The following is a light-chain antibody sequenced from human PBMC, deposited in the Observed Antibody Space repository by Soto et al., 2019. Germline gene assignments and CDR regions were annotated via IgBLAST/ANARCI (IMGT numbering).Light chain of an antibody. CDR3: QQYNNWPRT. Sequence: EIVLTQSPGTLSLSPGERATLYCRASQSVSSSYLAWYQQKPGQAPRLLIYGASSRATGIPDRFSGSGSGTDFTLTISRLEPEDFAVYYCQQYNNWPRTFGRGTKVDIK. J-gene: IGKJ1*01. CDR2: GAS. CDR1: QSVSSSY. V-gene: IGKV3-20*01.